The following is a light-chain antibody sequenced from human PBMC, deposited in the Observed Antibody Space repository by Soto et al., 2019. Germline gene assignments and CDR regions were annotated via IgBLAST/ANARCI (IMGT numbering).Light chain of an antibody. J-gene: IGLJ2*01. V-gene: IGLV1-40*01. CDR2: GNS. Sequence: QSVLTQPPSVYGAPGQRVTISCTGSSSNIGAGYDVHWYQQLPGTAPKLLIYGNSNRPSGVPDRFSGSKSGTSASLAITGLQAEDEADYYCQSYDSSLSGPLFGGGTKVTVL. CDR1: SSNIGAGYD. CDR3: QSYDSSLSGPL.